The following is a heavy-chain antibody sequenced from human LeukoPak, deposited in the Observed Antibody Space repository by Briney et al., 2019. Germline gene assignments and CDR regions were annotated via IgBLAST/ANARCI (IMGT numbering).Heavy chain of an antibody. CDR2: ISSNGGST. J-gene: IGHJ4*02. CDR1: GFTFSSYA. D-gene: IGHD2-2*02. CDR3: ARGSSTSCYRGLIGY. Sequence: GGSLRLSCAASGFTFSSYAMHWVRQAPGKGLEYVSAISSNGGSTYYANSVKGRFTISGDNSKNTLYLQMGSLRAEDMAVYYCARGSSTSCYRGLIGYWGQGTLVTVSS. V-gene: IGHV3-64*01.